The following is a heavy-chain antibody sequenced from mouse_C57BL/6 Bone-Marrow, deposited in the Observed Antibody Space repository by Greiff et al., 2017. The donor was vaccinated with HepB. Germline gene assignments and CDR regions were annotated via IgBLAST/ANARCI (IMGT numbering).Heavy chain of an antibody. CDR3: ARGDDYDGGLFDS. J-gene: IGHJ2*01. CDR2: IDPSDSYT. D-gene: IGHD2-4*01. Sequence: QVQLQQPGAELVRPGTSVKLSCKASGYTFTSYWMHWVKPRPGQGLEWIGVIDPSDSYTNYNQKFKGKATLTVDTSSSTAYMQLSSLTSEDSAVYYCARGDDYDGGLFDSWGQGTTLTVTS. V-gene: IGHV1-59*01. CDR1: GYTFTSYW.